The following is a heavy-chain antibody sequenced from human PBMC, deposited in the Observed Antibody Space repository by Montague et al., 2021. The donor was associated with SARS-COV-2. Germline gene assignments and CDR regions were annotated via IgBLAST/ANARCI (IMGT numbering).Heavy chain of an antibody. J-gene: IGHJ4*02. CDR2: IYYSGST. V-gene: IGHV4-59*08. CDR1: SGSISSYY. CDR3: ARHALGYFDWLNEGYFDY. D-gene: IGHD3-9*01. Sequence: SETLSLTCTVSSGSISSYYWSWIRQPPGKGLEWIGYIYYSGSTTYNPSLKSRVTLSVDTSKNQFSLKLSSVTAADTAVYYCARHALGYFDWLNEGYFDYWGQGTLVTVSS.